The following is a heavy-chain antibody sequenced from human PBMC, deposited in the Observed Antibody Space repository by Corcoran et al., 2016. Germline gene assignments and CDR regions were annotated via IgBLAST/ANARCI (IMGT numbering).Heavy chain of an antibody. D-gene: IGHD6-6*01. CDR3: ARGGSSVWFDP. J-gene: IGHJ5*02. V-gene: IGHV1-69*06. Sequence: QVQLLQSGAEVKKPGSPVKVSCKASGGTFSSYASTWVQQAPGQGLEWMGGIIPIFGTANYAQKFQGRCTITAYKSTSTADRELSSLRSEDTAVYYCARGGSSVWFDPWGQGTLVTVSS. CDR1: GGTFSSYA. CDR2: IIPIFGTA.